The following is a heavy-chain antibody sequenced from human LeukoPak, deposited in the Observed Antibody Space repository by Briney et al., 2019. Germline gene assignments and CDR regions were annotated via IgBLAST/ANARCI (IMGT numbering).Heavy chain of an antibody. CDR3: ARGGGFTIWSFDP. Sequence: GDSVKVSRKAARYTFTSYDINWVGQAAGQQLEGRGWMSPNSGNTGYAQKFQGRVIITRNTSISTAYMELSSLRSEDTAVYYCARGGGFTIWSFDPWGQGTLVTVSS. V-gene: IGHV1-8*03. CDR1: RYTFTSYD. CDR2: MSPNSGNT. D-gene: IGHD3-9*01. J-gene: IGHJ5*02.